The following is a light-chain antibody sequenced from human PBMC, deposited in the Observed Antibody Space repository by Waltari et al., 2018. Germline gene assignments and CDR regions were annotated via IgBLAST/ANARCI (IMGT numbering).Light chain of an antibody. J-gene: IGKJ2*01. V-gene: IGKV3-15*01. CDR2: GAS. CDR1: QSVGGH. Sequence: EIVMTQSPGTLSVSPGERVTLSCRASQSVGGHSAWYQQKRGRAPRLLIYGASARATGVPARVSGSGSETEFTLTINSLQSEDFAVYYCQQYSNWPFTFGQGTKLEIK. CDR3: QQYSNWPFT.